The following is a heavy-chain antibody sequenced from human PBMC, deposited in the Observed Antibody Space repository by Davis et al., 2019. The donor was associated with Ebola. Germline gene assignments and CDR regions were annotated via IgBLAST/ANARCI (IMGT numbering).Heavy chain of an antibody. CDR1: RYTFTSHR. CDR3: ARGDYGDYVIDYYGMDV. CDR2: ISAYNGNS. D-gene: IGHD4-17*01. J-gene: IGHJ6*02. V-gene: IGHV1-18*01. Sequence: ASVTVSRMASRYTFTSHRIRWVRQAPGQGLEWMGWISAYNGNSNYAQKLQGRVTMTTDTSTHTAFMELRCLRSDDTAEYYCARGDYGDYVIDYYGMDVWGQGTTVTVS.